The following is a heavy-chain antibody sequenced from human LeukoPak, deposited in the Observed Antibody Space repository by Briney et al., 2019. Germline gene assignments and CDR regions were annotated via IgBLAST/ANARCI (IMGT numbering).Heavy chain of an antibody. CDR2: ISSSSSYI. CDR1: GFTFSSYS. D-gene: IGHD6-19*01. CDR3: ARAVAGTGAGGFDP. Sequence: GGSLRLSCAASGFTFSSYSMNWVRQAPGKGLEWVSSISSSSSYIYYADSVKGRFTISRDNAKNSLYLQMNSLRAEDTAVYYCARAVAGTGAGGFDPWGQGTLVTVSS. V-gene: IGHV3-21*01. J-gene: IGHJ5*02.